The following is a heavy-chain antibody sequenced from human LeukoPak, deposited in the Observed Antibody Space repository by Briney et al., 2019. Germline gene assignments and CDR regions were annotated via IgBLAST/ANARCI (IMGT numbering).Heavy chain of an antibody. D-gene: IGHD2-2*01. CDR2: INPNSGAT. CDR1: GYTFTGSY. Sequence: ASVKVSCKASGYTFTGSYIHWVRQAPGQGLEWMGWINPNSGATDYAQKFQGRVAMTRDTSINTAYMELSRLTSDDTAVYYCAREELGYCNSASCRDWFDPWGQGTLVTVSS. V-gene: IGHV1-2*02. J-gene: IGHJ5*02. CDR3: AREELGYCNSASCRDWFDP.